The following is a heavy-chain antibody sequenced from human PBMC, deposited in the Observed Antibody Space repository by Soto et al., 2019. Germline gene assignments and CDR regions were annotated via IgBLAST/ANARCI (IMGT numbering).Heavy chain of an antibody. CDR3: ARAGYSSSWYVYYYYGMDV. Sequence: QVQLQESGPGLVKPSETLSLTCTVSGGSISSYYWSWIRQPPGKGLEGIGYIYYSWSTNYNPSLKIRVTISVDTSKNQFSLKLSSVTAADTAVYYCARAGYSSSWYVYYYYGMDVWGQGTTVTVSS. V-gene: IGHV4-59*01. CDR2: IYYSWST. J-gene: IGHJ6*02. CDR1: GGSISSYY. D-gene: IGHD6-13*01.